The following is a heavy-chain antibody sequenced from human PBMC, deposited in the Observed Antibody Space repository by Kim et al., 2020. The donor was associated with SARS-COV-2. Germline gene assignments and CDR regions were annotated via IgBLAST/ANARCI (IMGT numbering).Heavy chain of an antibody. D-gene: IGHD3-10*01. CDR2: I. V-gene: IGHV3-9*01. J-gene: IGHJ4*02. Sequence: IGYAESVKGRLTISRDNAKHSLYLQMNSRRAEDTALYYCAKDMKILGFDYWGQGTLVTVSS. CDR3: AKDMKILGFDY.